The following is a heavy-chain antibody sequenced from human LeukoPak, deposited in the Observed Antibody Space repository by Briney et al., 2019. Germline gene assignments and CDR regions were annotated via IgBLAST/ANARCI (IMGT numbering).Heavy chain of an antibody. CDR3: AELGITMIGGV. V-gene: IGHV3-48*03. CDR1: GFIFRSYD. CDR2: ISTSGSGT. D-gene: IGHD3-10*02. J-gene: IGHJ6*04. Sequence: GGSLRLSCAASGFIFRSYDMNWVRQAPGKGLEWVSYISTSGSGTYYADSVKGRFTISRDNAKNSLYLQMNSLRAEDTAVYYCAELGITMIGGVWGKGTTVTISS.